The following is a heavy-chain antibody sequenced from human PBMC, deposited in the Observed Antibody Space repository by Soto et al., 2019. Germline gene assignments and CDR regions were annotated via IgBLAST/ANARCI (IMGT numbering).Heavy chain of an antibody. D-gene: IGHD2-15*01. V-gene: IGHV3-30-3*01. J-gene: IGHJ6*02. CDR1: CFTFSSYA. CDR2: ISYDGSNK. CDR3: ARDIVVVVAATRNYYGMDV. Sequence: GGSLRLSCAASCFTFSSYAMHWVRQAPGKGLGWVAVISYDGSNKYYADSVKGRFTISRDNSKNTLYLQMNSLRAEDTAVYYCARDIVVVVAATRNYYGMDVWGQGTTVTVSS.